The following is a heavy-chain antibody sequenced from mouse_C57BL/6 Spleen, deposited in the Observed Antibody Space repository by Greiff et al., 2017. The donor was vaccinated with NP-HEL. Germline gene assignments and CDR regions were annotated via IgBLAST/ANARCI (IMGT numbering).Heavy chain of an antibody. Sequence: DVMLVESGEGLVKPGGSLKLSCAASGFTFSSYAMSWVRQTPEKRLEWVAYISSGGDYIYYADTVKGRFTISRDNARNTLYLQMSSLKSEDTAMYYCTGDDGFFAYWGQGTLVTVSA. J-gene: IGHJ3*01. D-gene: IGHD2-3*01. CDR1: GFTFSSYA. CDR3: TGDDGFFAY. CDR2: ISSGGDYI. V-gene: IGHV5-9-1*02.